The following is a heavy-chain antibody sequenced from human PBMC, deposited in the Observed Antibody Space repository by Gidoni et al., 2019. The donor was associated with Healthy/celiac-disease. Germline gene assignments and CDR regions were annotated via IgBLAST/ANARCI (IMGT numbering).Heavy chain of an antibody. CDR1: GFTFRSSA. CDR2: IIGSGGST. V-gene: IGHV3-23*01. CDR3: AKDPLTYYYDSSGSSV. Sequence: EVQLLEYGGGLVQPGGSLGRSCAASGFTFRSSAMSWVRQAPGKGLEWVSAIIGSGGSTDYADSGRGRVTISRDNSKNTLYLQMNSLRAEDTAVYYCAKDPLTYYYDSSGSSVWGQGTLVTVSS. D-gene: IGHD3-22*01. J-gene: IGHJ4*02.